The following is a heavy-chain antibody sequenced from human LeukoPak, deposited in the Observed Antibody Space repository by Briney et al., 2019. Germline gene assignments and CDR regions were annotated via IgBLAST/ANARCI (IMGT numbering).Heavy chain of an antibody. CDR2: INHSGST. D-gene: IGHD5-24*01. V-gene: IGHV4-34*01. J-gene: IGHJ4*02. Sequence: SETLSLTCAVYGGSFSGYYWSWIRQPPGKGLEWIGEINHSGSTNYNPSLKSRVTISVDTSKNQFSLKLSSVTAAGTAVYYCAGQDGYKAPFDYWGQGTLVTVSS. CDR1: GGSFSGYY. CDR3: AGQDGYKAPFDY.